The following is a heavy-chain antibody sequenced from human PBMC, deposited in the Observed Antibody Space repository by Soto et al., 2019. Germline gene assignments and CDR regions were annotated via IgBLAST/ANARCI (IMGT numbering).Heavy chain of an antibody. CDR3: AREGRRYCVRTSGQEPPQH. Sequence: QVPLVQSGAEVKKPGSSVKVSCKASGGTFSSYAISWVRQAPGQGLEWMGGIIPIFGTANYAQKFQGRVTITADESTSTAYMGLSRRRSEDTAVYYSAREGRRYCVRTSGQEPPQHCGQGTLGTVSS. D-gene: IGHD2-2*01. V-gene: IGHV1-69*12. CDR2: IIPIFGTA. CDR1: GGTFSSYA. J-gene: IGHJ1*01.